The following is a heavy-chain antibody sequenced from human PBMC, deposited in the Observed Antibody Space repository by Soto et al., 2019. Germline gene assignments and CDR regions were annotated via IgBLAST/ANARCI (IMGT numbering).Heavy chain of an antibody. D-gene: IGHD3-16*01. CDR3: ARGGNKQNDY. J-gene: IGHJ4*02. Sequence: PGGSLSLSCAASGFTFSSYAMSWVRQAPGKGLEWVSAISGSGGSTYYADSVKGRFTISRDNSKNTLYLQMNSLRAEDTAVYYCARGGNKQNDYWGQGTLVTVSS. CDR2: ISGSGGST. CDR1: GFTFSSYA. V-gene: IGHV3-23*01.